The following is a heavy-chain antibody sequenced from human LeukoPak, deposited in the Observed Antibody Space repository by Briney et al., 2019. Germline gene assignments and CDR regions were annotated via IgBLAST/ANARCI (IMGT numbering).Heavy chain of an antibody. J-gene: IGHJ5*02. D-gene: IGHD6-6*01. CDR1: GRSFSGYY. CDR2: INHSGST. CDR3: AGVEYSSSCCWFDP. Sequence: SETLSLTCAVYGRSFSGYYWSWIRQPPGKGLEWIGEINHSGSTNYNPSLKSRVTISVDTSKNQFSLKLSSVTAADTAVYYCAGVEYSSSCCWFDPWGQGTLVTVSS. V-gene: IGHV4-34*01.